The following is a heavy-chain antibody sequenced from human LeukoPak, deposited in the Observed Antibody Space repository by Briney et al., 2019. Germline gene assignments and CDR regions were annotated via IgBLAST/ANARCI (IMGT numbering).Heavy chain of an antibody. CDR3: ARGTYGYYMDV. D-gene: IGHD4-17*01. CDR1: NYSISNSLY. CDR2: IYRSGST. V-gene: IGHV4-38-2*02. Sequence: SETLSLTCSGSNYSISNSLYWGWLRQPPGNGLEWIGSIYRSGSTFYNPSLKSRVTISLDTSKNQFSLKLSSVTAADTAVYFCARGTYGYYMDVWGKGTTVTVSS. J-gene: IGHJ6*03.